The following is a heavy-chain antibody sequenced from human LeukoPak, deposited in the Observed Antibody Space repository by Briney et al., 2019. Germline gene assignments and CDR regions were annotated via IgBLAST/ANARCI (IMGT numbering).Heavy chain of an antibody. Sequence: ASVKVSCKASGGTFSSYAISWVRQAPGQGLEWMGWISAYNGNTNYAQKLQGRVTMTTDTSTSTAYMELRSLRSDDTAVYYCARDPRVTTFDYWGQGTLVTVSS. CDR1: GGTFSSYA. D-gene: IGHD4-11*01. V-gene: IGHV1-18*01. J-gene: IGHJ4*02. CDR3: ARDPRVTTFDY. CDR2: ISAYNGNT.